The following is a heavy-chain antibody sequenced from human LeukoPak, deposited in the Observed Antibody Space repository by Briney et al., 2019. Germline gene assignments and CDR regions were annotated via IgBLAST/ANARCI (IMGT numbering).Heavy chain of an antibody. J-gene: IGHJ6*02. CDR3: ARDYTYYDFWSGYSRHWGAGMDV. CDR1: GFTFSSNY. D-gene: IGHD3-3*01. CDR2: IYSGGST. V-gene: IGHV3-53*01. Sequence: GGSLRLSCAASGFTFSSNYMSWVRQAPGKGLEWVSVIYSGGSTYYADSVKGRFTISRDNSKNTLYLQMNSLRAEDTAVYYCARDYTYYDFWSGYSRHWGAGMDVWGQGTTVTVSS.